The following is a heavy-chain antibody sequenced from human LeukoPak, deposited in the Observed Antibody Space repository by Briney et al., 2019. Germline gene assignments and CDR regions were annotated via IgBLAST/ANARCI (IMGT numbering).Heavy chain of an antibody. CDR1: GGSISGYY. CDR3: ARDGRATVVTPERAFDI. J-gene: IGHJ3*02. CDR2: IYHSGRA. V-gene: IGHV4-59*01. Sequence: ETLSLTCTVSGGSISGYYWSWIRQPPGKGLEWIGYIYHSGRANYNPSLRSRVTISVDTSKNQFSLELSSVTDADTAVYYYARDGRATVVTPERAFDIWGQGTMVTVSS. D-gene: IGHD4-23*01.